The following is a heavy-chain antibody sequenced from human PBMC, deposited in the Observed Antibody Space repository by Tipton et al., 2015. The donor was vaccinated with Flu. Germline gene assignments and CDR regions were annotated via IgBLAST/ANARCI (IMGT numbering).Heavy chain of an antibody. CDR2: MYAGGNT. J-gene: IGHJ4*02. CDR1: GGSMSSFY. D-gene: IGHD3-10*01. V-gene: IGHV4-4*07. CDR3: ARGSGSGTEMTFYV. Sequence: TLSLTCTVSGGSMSSFYWSWIRKPAGKGLEWMGRMYAGGNTKYNPSLKSRVTMSVDTSKNQFSLRPTSVTAADTAVYYCARGSGSGTEMTFYVWGPGTVVTVSS.